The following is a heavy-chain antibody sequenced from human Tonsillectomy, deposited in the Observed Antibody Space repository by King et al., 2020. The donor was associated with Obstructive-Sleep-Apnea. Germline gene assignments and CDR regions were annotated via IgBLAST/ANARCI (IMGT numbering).Heavy chain of an antibody. V-gene: IGHV3-30-3*01. CDR1: AFTFSSYA. CDR2: ISYDGSNK. J-gene: IGHJ6*02. D-gene: IGHD6-13*01. CDR3: AREETDIAAADSSGDSYYYYYGMDV. Sequence: HVQLVESGGGVVQPGRSLRLSCAASAFTFSSYAMHWVRQAPGKGLEWVAVISYDGSNKYYADSVKGRFTISRDSSKNTLYLQMNSLRPEDTAVYYCAREETDIAAADSSGDSYYYYYGMDVWGQGTTVTVSS.